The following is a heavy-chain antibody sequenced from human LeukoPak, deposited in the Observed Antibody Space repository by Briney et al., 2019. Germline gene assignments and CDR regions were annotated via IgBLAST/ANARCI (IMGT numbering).Heavy chain of an antibody. D-gene: IGHD5-12*01. V-gene: IGHV1-46*01. CDR2: INPSGGST. J-gene: IGHJ6*02. Sequence: ASVKVSCKASGYNFISYYMHWVRQAPGQGLEWMGIINPSGGSTSYAQKFQDRVTMTRDTSTSTVYMELSSLKSEDTAVYYCARDDIVAAHPTYGMDVWGQGTTVTVSS. CDR3: ARDDIVAAHPTYGMDV. CDR1: GYNFISYY.